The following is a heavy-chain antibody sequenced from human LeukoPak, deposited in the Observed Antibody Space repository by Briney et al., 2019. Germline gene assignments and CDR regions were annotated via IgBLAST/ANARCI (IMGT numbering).Heavy chain of an antibody. D-gene: IGHD2-2*01. V-gene: IGHV1-2*02. CDR1: GYTFTGYY. J-gene: IGHJ3*02. CDR2: INPNSGGT. CDR3: ARVGLGYCSSTSCYSYAFDI. Sequence: ASVKVACKAYGYTFTGYYMHWVRQAPGHGLEWMGWINPNSGGTNYAQKFQGRVTMTRDTSISTAYMELSRLRSDDTAVYYCARVGLGYCSSTSCYSYAFDIWGQGTMVTVSS.